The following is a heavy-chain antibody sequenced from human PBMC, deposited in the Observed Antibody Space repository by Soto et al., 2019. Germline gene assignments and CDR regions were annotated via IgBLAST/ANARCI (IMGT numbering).Heavy chain of an antibody. Sequence: GESLKISCAASGFTFSSYAMHWVRQAPGKGLEWVAVISYDGSNKYYADSVKGRFTISRDNSKNTLYLQMNSLRAEDTAVYYCAKSYAISGSYDGMDVWGQGTTVTVSS. CDR1: GFTFSSYA. D-gene: IGHD1-26*01. CDR2: ISYDGSNK. V-gene: IGHV3-30*04. CDR3: AKSYAISGSYDGMDV. J-gene: IGHJ6*02.